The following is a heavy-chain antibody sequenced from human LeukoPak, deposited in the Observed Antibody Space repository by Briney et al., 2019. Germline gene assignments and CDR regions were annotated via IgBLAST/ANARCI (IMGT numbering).Heavy chain of an antibody. D-gene: IGHD3-22*01. V-gene: IGHV1-69*13. CDR1: GGTFSSYA. Sequence: SVKASCKASGGTFSSYAISWVRQAPEQGLEWMGGIIPIFGTANYAQKFQGRVTITADESTSTAYMELSSLRSEDTAVYYCARDATYYYDSSGYDYWGQGTLVTVSS. CDR3: ARDATYYYDSSGYDY. J-gene: IGHJ4*02. CDR2: IIPIFGTA.